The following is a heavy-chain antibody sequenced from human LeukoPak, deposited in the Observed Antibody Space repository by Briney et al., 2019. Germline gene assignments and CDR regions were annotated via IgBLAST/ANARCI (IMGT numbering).Heavy chain of an antibody. V-gene: IGHV4-34*01. CDR1: GGSFSGYY. CDR3: ASTVTTGTFDY. CDR2: INHSGST. D-gene: IGHD4-11*01. J-gene: IGHJ4*02. Sequence: SETLSLTCAVYGGSFSGYYWSWIRQPPGKGLEWIGEINHSGSTNYNPSLKSRVTISVDASKNQFSLKLSSVTAADTAVYYCASTVTTGTFDYWGQGTLVTVSS.